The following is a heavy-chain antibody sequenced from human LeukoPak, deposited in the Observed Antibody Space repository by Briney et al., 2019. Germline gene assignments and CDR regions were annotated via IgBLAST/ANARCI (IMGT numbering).Heavy chain of an antibody. CDR1: SGSISTSNYY. Sequence: SETLSLTCTVSSGSISTSNYYWGWVRQPPGKALEWIGNIFYSGSTYYSPSLKSRVTISVDTSKNQFSLKLSSVTAADTAVYYCARESIIVGVTSFDYWGQGTLVTVSS. J-gene: IGHJ4*02. CDR2: IFYSGST. V-gene: IGHV4-39*07. D-gene: IGHD1-26*01. CDR3: ARESIIVGVTSFDY.